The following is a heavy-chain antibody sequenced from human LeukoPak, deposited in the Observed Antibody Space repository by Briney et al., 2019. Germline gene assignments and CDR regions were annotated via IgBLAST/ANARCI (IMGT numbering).Heavy chain of an antibody. CDR2: VYYSGTT. V-gene: IGHV4-39*07. CDR1: GGSISSSSYY. Sequence: SETLSLTCTVSGGSISSSSYYWGWIRQPPGKGLEWIASVYYSGTTYYNPPLKSRVTISVDTSKNQFSLEVSSVTAADTAVYYCARALRVSLRYGYGTSYFDYWGQGARVTVSS. D-gene: IGHD1-1*01. CDR3: ARALRVSLRYGYGTSYFDY. J-gene: IGHJ4*02.